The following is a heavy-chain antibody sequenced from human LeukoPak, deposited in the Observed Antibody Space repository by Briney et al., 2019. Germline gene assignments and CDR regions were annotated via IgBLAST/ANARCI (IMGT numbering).Heavy chain of an antibody. V-gene: IGHV4-4*09. J-gene: IGHJ4*02. D-gene: IGHD3-3*01. CDR3: ARKADDFWSGPFDY. Sequence: PSETLSLTCTVSGGSISSYYWSWIRQPPGKGLEWIGYIRTSGSTKYNPSLKSRVTTSLDTSKNQFSLRLSSVTAADTALYYCARKADDFWSGPFDYWGQGTLVTVSS. CDR1: GGSISSYY. CDR2: IRTSGST.